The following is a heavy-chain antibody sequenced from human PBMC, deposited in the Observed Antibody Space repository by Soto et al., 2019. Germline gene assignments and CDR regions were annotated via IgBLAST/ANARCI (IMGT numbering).Heavy chain of an antibody. V-gene: IGHV5-51*01. CDR1: GYSFTSYW. D-gene: IGHD2-21*02. Sequence: GESLKISCKGSGYSFTSYWIGWVRQMPGKGLEWMGIIYPGDSDTRYSPSFQGQVTISADKSISTAYLQWSSLKASDTAMYYCASLAYCGGDCYYDAFDIWGQGTMVTVSS. CDR2: IYPGDSDT. CDR3: ASLAYCGGDCYYDAFDI. J-gene: IGHJ3*02.